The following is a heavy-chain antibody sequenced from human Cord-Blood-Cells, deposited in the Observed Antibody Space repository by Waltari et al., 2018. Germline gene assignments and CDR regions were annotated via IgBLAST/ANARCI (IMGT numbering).Heavy chain of an antibody. CDR3: ARDPYVWGSYRLYYCDY. D-gene: IGHD3-16*02. CDR2: ISYDGRNK. V-gene: IGHV3-30*04. J-gene: IGHJ4*02. Sequence: QVQLVESGGGVVQPGRSLRLSCAASGFTFSSYAMHWVRQAPGKGLEWVAVISYDGRNKYYADSVKGRFTISRDNSKNTLYLQMNSLRAEDTAVYYCARDPYVWGSYRLYYCDYWGQGTLVTVSS. CDR1: GFTFSSYA.